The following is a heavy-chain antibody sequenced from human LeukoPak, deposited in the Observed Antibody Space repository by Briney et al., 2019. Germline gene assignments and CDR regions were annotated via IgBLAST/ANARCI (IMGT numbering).Heavy chain of an antibody. CDR3: AKTDYSNWFDP. Sequence: SETLSLTCTVSGGSISSSSYYWGWIRQPPGKGLEWIGSIYYSGSTYYNPSLKSRVTISVDTSKNQFSLKLSSVTAADTAVYYCAKTDYSNWFDPWGQGTLVTVSS. CDR2: IYYSGST. J-gene: IGHJ5*02. V-gene: IGHV4-39*01. CDR1: GGSISSSSYY. D-gene: IGHD2-15*01.